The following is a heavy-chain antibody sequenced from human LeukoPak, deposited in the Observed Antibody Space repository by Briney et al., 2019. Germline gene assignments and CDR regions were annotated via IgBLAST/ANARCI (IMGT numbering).Heavy chain of an antibody. Sequence: GGSLRLSCAGSGFTFSSYRMSWVRQAPGKGLEWVANIKQDGSEKYYVDSVKGRFTISRDNAKDSLYLQMNSLRAEDTAVYYCAKNDYLSYYGMDVWGQGTTVTVSS. D-gene: IGHD4/OR15-4a*01. CDR1: GFTFSSYR. J-gene: IGHJ6*02. CDR2: IKQDGSEK. CDR3: AKNDYLSYYGMDV. V-gene: IGHV3-7*03.